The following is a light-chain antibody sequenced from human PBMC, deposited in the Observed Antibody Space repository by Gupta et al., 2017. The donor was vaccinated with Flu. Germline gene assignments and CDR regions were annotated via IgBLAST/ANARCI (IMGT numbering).Light chain of an antibody. Sequence: DVVMTQSPLSLPVTLGQPASISCRSSQSLVYSDGNIYLHWFQQRPGQSPRRLIYQVSHRESGVPDRFSGSGSGTDFTLEIGRVEAEDVGVYYCMQGSRWPWAFGQGTKVEIK. V-gene: IGKV2-30*01. CDR2: QVS. CDR3: MQGSRWPWA. CDR1: QSLVYSDGNIY. J-gene: IGKJ1*01.